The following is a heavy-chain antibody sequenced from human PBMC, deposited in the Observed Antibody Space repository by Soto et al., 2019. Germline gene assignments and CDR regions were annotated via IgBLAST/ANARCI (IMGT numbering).Heavy chain of an antibody. CDR3: ARDQGVVAARYYYYGMDV. CDR2: INPNSGGT. CDR1: GYTFTGYY. Sequence: ASVKVSCKASGYTFTGYYMHWVRQAPGQGLEWMGWINPNSGGTNYAQKCQGWVTMTRETSISTAYMALSRLRSDDTAVYYCARDQGVVAARYYYYGMDVWGQGTTVTVSS. D-gene: IGHD2-15*01. J-gene: IGHJ6*02. V-gene: IGHV1-2*04.